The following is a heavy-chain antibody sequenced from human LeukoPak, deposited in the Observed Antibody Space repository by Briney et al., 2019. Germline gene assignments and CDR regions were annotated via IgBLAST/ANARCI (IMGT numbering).Heavy chain of an antibody. CDR3: ARVQQPSGIQGYYHGMDV. CDR1: GFTFSSYE. Sequence: GGSLRLSCAASGFTFSSYEMKWVRQAPGKGLEWVSYISSGGSTTYYADSVKGRFTISRDNAKNSLYLQMNSLRAEDTAVYYCARVQQPSGIQGYYHGMDVWAKGPRSPSP. J-gene: IGHJ6*02. D-gene: IGHD6-13*01. CDR2: ISSGGSTT. V-gene: IGHV3-48*03.